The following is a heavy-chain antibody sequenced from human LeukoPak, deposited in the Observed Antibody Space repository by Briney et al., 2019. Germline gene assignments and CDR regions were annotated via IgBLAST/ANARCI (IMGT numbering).Heavy chain of an antibody. Sequence: GGSLRLSCAASGFTFSSYWMNWARQAPGKGLEWVASINHNGNVNYYVDSVKGRFTISRDNAENSLYLQMSNLRAEDTAVYFCARGGGLDVWSQGATVTVSS. CDR3: ARGGGLDV. CDR1: GFTFSSYW. D-gene: IGHD3-16*01. J-gene: IGHJ6*02. CDR2: INHNGNVN. V-gene: IGHV3-7*03.